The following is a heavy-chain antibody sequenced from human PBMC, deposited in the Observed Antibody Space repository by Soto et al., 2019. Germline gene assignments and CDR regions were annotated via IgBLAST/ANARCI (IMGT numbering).Heavy chain of an antibody. CDR3: ARSPSRMAAETQLDP. V-gene: IGHV1-3*01. Sequence: QVQLVQSGAEVRKPGASVKISCKASGYTFTSYAIHWLRQAPAQRLEWMGWINGGAGDTRYSVNFQGRVTFTRDTAATTAFMDLSSLSSADTAIYYCARSPSRMAAETQLDPWGQGTLVTVSS. J-gene: IGHJ5*02. CDR1: GYTFTSYA. D-gene: IGHD6-6*01. CDR2: INGGAGDT.